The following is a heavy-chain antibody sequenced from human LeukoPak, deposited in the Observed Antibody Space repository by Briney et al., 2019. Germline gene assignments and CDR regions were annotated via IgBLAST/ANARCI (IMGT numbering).Heavy chain of an antibody. J-gene: IGHJ4*02. D-gene: IGHD3-22*01. CDR1: GFSFRSYG. Sequence: PGGSPRLSCAASGFSFRSYGMHWVRQAPGKGLEWVAVIWYDGSNKYYADSVKGRFTISRDISKNTLFLQMNSLRAEDTAVYYCARGDDYYDSSGYYAAKAFANWGQGTLVTVSS. CDR3: ARGDDYYDSSGYYAAKAFAN. CDR2: IWYDGSNK. V-gene: IGHV3-33*01.